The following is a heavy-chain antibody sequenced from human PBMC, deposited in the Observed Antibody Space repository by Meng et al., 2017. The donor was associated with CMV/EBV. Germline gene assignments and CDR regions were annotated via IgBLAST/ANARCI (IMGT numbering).Heavy chain of an antibody. D-gene: IGHD3-22*01. CDR3: AREDYYDSSGYYPFDY. J-gene: IGHJ4*02. CDR2: ISAYNGNT. V-gene: IGHV1-18*01. Sequence: ASVKVSCKASGYTFTSYGISWVRQAPGQGLEWMGWISAYNGNTNYAQKLQSRVTMTTDTSTSTAYMELRSLRSDDTAVYYCAREDYYDSSGYYPFDYWGQGTLVTVSS. CDR1: GYTFTSYG.